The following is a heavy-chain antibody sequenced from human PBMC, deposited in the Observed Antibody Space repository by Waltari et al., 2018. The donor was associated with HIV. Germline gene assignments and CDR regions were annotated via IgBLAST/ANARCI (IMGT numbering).Heavy chain of an antibody. CDR3: ARPIRGSGVGAFHV. D-gene: IGHD1-26*01. CDR2: SFYGGDT. V-gene: IGHV4-59*08. Sequence: QVHPQESGPGLVKPSEALSLPCSVAGASLINYYWSWVRQSPEKGLEWIGYSFYGGDTNYNPSLKSRATISIDPSASQLSLKINSVTAADSGVYYCARPIRGSGVGAFHVWGQGTTVIVSS. CDR1: GASLINYY. J-gene: IGHJ6*02.